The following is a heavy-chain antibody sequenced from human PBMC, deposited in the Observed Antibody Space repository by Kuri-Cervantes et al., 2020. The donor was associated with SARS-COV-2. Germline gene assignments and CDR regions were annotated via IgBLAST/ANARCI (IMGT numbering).Heavy chain of an antibody. Sequence: GESLKISCKGSGSTFTNYWIGWVRQMPGKGLEWMGIIYPGDSDTRYSPSFQGQVTISADKSINTAFLQWSSLKASDTAIYYCARRAYGEEVDYYYMDVWGKGTTVTVSS. CDR1: GSTFTNYW. J-gene: IGHJ6*03. V-gene: IGHV5-51*01. CDR3: ARRAYGEEVDYYYMDV. D-gene: IGHD4-17*01. CDR2: IYPGDSDT.